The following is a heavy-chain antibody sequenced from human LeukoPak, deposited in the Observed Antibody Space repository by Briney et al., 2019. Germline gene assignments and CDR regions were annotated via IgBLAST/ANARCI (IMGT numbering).Heavy chain of an antibody. CDR3: ASTPLDHNYYDSRGGPLN. V-gene: IGHV4-34*01. D-gene: IGHD3-22*01. Sequence: SETLSLTCAVYGGSFSGYYWSWIRQPPGKGLEWIGEINHSGSTNYNPSLKSRVTISVDTSKNQFSLKLSSVTAADTAVYYCASTPLDHNYYDSRGGPLNWGQGTLVTVSS. J-gene: IGHJ4*02. CDR1: GGSFSGYY. CDR2: INHSGST.